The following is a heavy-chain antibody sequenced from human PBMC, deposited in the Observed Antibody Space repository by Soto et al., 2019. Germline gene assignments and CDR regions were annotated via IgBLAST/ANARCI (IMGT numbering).Heavy chain of an antibody. CDR2: ISYDGSNK. CDR1: GFTFSSYA. J-gene: IGHJ6*02. CDR3: ARDYRDGYNYWYYYYGMDV. Sequence: SGGSLRLSCAASGFTFSSYAMHWVRQAPGKGLEWVAVISYDGSNKYYADSVKGRFTISRDNSKNTLYLQMNSLRAEDTAVYYCARDYRDGYNYWYYYYGMDVWGQGTTVTVSS. V-gene: IGHV3-30-3*01. D-gene: IGHD5-12*01.